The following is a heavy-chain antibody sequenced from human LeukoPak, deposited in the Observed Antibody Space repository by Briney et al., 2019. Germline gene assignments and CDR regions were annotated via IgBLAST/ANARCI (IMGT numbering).Heavy chain of an antibody. D-gene: IGHD2-2*01. Sequence: NPGGSLRLSCAASGNYWMHWVRQAPGKGLVWVSRINGDGSRTTYADSVKGRFTISKDNAKNTVYLQMNNLRAEDTAVYYCVSFYETYWGRGTLVTVSS. CDR2: INGDGSRT. CDR3: VSFYETY. V-gene: IGHV3-74*01. J-gene: IGHJ4*02. CDR1: GNYW.